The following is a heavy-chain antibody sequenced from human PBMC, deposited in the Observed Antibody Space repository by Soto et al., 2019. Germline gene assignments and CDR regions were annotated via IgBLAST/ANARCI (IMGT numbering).Heavy chain of an antibody. D-gene: IGHD3-22*01. J-gene: IGHJ4*02. CDR1: GFTFSSYS. CDR3: ARGDSDSSGSGAGY. V-gene: IGHV3-21*01. Sequence: EVQLVESGGGLVKPGGALRLSCAASGFTFSSYSMNWVRHAPGKGLEWVSSISSSSSYIYYADSVKGRFTISRDNAKNSLYLQMNSLRAEDTAVYYCARGDSDSSGSGAGYWGQGPLVTVSS. CDR2: ISSSSSYI.